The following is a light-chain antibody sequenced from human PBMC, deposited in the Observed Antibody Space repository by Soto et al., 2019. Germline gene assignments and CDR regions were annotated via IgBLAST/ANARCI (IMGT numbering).Light chain of an antibody. V-gene: IGKV3-15*01. Sequence: EVLMTQSPVTLSVSPGERANLSCSASQSVSSNLAWYQQKPGQAPRLLIYGASTRATGFPARFSGSGSGTEFTLTISSLQSEDFAVYYCQQYNNWPTWTFGQGTKVDIK. CDR3: QQYNNWPTWT. CDR2: GAS. J-gene: IGKJ1*01. CDR1: QSVSSN.